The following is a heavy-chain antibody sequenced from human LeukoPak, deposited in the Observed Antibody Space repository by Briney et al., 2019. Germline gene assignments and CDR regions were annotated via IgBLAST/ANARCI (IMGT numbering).Heavy chain of an antibody. CDR1: GFTFSSYW. CDR3: ARDFGYGDYVVDY. J-gene: IGHJ4*02. V-gene: IGHV3-7*01. D-gene: IGHD4-17*01. CDR2: IKQDGSEK. Sequence: GGSLRLSCAASGFTFSSYWMSWVRQAPGKGLEWVANIKQDGSEKYYVDSVKGRFTIPRDNAKNSLYLQMNSLRAEDTAVYYCARDFGYGDYVVDYWGQGTLVTVSS.